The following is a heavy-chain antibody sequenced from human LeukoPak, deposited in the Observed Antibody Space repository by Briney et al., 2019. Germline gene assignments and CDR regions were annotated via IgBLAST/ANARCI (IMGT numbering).Heavy chain of an antibody. CDR2: ISAYNGNT. CDR1: VYTFTIYG. J-gene: IGHJ4*02. CDR3: ARDPKNYYDSSGYYSNY. Sequence: ASVRVSFTASVYTFTIYGISWVRQAPGQGREWMGWISAYNGNTNYAQKLQGRVTMTTDTATSTAYMELRSLRSDDTAVYYCARDPKNYYDSSGYYSNYWGQGTLVTVSS. V-gene: IGHV1-18*01. D-gene: IGHD3-22*01.